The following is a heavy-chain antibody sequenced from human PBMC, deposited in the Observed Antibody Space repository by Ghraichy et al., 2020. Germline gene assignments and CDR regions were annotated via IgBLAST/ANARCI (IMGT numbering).Heavy chain of an antibody. CDR1: GFTFGDYA. V-gene: IGHV3-49*03. D-gene: IGHD7-27*01. CDR2: IRSKAYGGTT. Sequence: GGSLRLSCTASGFTFGDYAMSWFRQAPGKGLEWVGFIRSKAYGGTTEYAASVKGRFTISRDDSKSIAYLQMNSLKTEDTAVYYCTRDRNWGYYYYGMDVGGQGTTVTVSS. J-gene: IGHJ6*02. CDR3: TRDRNWGYYYYGMDV.